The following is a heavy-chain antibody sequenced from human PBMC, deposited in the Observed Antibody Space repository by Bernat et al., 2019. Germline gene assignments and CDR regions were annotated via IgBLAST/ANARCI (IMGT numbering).Heavy chain of an antibody. CDR1: GFTFSSYG. J-gene: IGHJ6*03. Sequence: QVQPVESGGGVVQPGRSLRLSCAASGFTFSSYGMHWVRQAPGKGLEWVALIWYDGSNRYYADSVKGRFTISRDNSKNTLYLQMNSLRAEDTAIYYCAKGLGGNGNFYYYMDVWGKGTTVTVSS. CDR3: AKGLGGNGNFYYYMDV. D-gene: IGHD3-16*01. V-gene: IGHV3-33*06. CDR2: IWYDGSNR.